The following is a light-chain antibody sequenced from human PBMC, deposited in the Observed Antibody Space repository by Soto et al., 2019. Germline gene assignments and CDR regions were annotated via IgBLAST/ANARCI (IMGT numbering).Light chain of an antibody. CDR2: GAS. CDR3: QQYNNWPPLT. CDR1: QSVSSN. V-gene: IGKV3-15*01. Sequence: ETLMTQSPATLSVSPGERATLSCRASQSVSSNLAWYQQKPDQAPRLLIYGASTRATGIPARFSGSGSGTEFTLTISSLQSEDFAFYYCQQYNNWPPLTFGGGTKVEIK. J-gene: IGKJ4*01.